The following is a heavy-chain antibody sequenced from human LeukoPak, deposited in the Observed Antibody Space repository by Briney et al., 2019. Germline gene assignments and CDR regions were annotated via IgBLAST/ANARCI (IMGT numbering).Heavy chain of an antibody. J-gene: IGHJ6*02. D-gene: IGHD2-2*02. CDR3: ARETIVVVPAAITYYYGMDV. CDR2: ISGSGGST. V-gene: IGHV3-23*01. Sequence: QSGGSLRLSCAASGFTFSSYAMSWVRQAPGKGLEWVSAISGSGGSTYYADSVKGRFTISRDNAKNSLYLQMNSLRAEDTAVYYCARETIVVVPAAITYYYGMDVWGQGTTVTVSS. CDR1: GFTFSSYA.